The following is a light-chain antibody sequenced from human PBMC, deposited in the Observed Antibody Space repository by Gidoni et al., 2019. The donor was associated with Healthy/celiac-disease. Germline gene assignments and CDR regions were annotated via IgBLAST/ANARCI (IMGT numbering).Light chain of an antibody. CDR2: AAS. V-gene: IGKV1-9*01. CDR1: QGISSY. CDR3: QQLNSYPRT. J-gene: IGKJ2*02. Sequence: DLQLTQSPSFLSASVGDRVTITCRASQGISSYLAWYQQKPGKAPKLLIYAASTLQSGVPSRFSGSGSGIEFTLTISSLQPEDFATYYCQQLNSYPRTFGQGTKLEIK.